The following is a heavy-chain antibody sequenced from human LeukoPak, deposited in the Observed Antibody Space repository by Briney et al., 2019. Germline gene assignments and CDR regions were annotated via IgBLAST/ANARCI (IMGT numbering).Heavy chain of an antibody. D-gene: IGHD3-3*01. Sequence: SETLSLTCAVYGGSFSGYYWSWIRQPPGKGLEWIGEINHSGSTNYNPSLKSRVTISEDTSKNQFSLKLSSVTAADTAVYYCARGFINFWSGYHDYWGQGTLVTVSS. CDR2: INHSGST. CDR1: GGSFSGYY. V-gene: IGHV4-34*01. CDR3: ARGFINFWSGYHDY. J-gene: IGHJ4*02.